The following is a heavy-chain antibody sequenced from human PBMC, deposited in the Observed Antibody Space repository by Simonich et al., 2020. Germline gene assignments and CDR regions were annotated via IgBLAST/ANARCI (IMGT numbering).Heavy chain of an antibody. D-gene: IGHD2-15*01. CDR3: ARASRGTWWYYYFDY. CDR1: GYTFTSYG. CDR2: IRAYNGNP. V-gene: IGHV1-18*01. Sequence: QVQLVQSGAEVKKPGASVKVSCKASGYTFTSYGISWVRQAPGQGLEWMGWIRAYNGNPNYAQKLQGRVTMTTDTSTSTAYMELRSLRSDDTAVYYCARASRGTWWYYYFDYWGQGTLVTVSS. J-gene: IGHJ4*02.